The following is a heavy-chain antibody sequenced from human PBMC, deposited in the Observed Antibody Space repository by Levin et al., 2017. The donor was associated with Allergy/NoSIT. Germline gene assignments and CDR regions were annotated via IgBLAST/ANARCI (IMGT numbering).Heavy chain of an antibody. CDR1: GFTFSSYA. J-gene: IGHJ4*02. D-gene: IGHD1-14*01. CDR2: ISYDGSNK. Sequence: GGSLRLSCAASGFTFSSYAMHWVRQAPGKGLEWVAVISYDGSNKYYADSVKGRFTISRDNSKNTLYLQMNSLRAEDTAVYYCARDRGTPTGFFDYWGQGTLVTVSS. V-gene: IGHV3-30-3*01. CDR3: ARDRGTPTGFFDY.